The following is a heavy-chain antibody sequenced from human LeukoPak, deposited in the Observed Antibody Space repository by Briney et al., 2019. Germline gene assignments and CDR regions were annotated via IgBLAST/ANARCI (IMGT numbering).Heavy chain of an antibody. V-gene: IGHV1-69*13. J-gene: IGHJ4*02. CDR3: ARGYDFWSGYYNY. Sequence: AASVKVSCKASGGTFSSYAISWVRQAPGQGLEWMGGIIPIFGTANYAQKFQGRVTITADESTSKAYMELSSLRSEDTAVYYCARGYDFWSGYYNYWGQGTLVTVSS. CDR2: IIPIFGTA. CDR1: GGTFSSYA. D-gene: IGHD3-3*01.